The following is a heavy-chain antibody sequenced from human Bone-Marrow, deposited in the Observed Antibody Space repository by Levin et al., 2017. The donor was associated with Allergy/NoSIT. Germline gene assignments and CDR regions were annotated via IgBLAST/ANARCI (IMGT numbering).Heavy chain of an antibody. V-gene: IGHV4-61*02. J-gene: IGHJ6*03. CDR2: IYTSGST. CDR1: GGSISSGSYY. D-gene: IGHD3-10*01. Sequence: PSETLSLTCTVSGGSISSGSYYWSWIRQPAGKGLEWIGRIYTSGSTNYNPSLKSRVTISVDTSKNQFSLKLSSVTAADTAVYYCARDKYYYGSGPDDYYMDVWGKGTMVTVSS. CDR3: ARDKYYYGSGPDDYYMDV.